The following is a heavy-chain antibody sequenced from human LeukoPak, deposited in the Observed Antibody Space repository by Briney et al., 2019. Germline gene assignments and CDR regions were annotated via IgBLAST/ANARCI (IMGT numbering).Heavy chain of an antibody. CDR2: FDPEDGKT. CDR1: GYSLTELS. D-gene: IGHD3-16*01. CDR3: ATRAAAYTYYFDY. V-gene: IGHV1-24*01. Sequence: ASVKVSCKVSGYSLTELSMHWVRQAPGKGLEWMGGFDPEDGKTIYAQKFQGRVTMTEDTSTDTAYMELSSLRSEDTAVYYCATRAAAYTYYFDYWGQGTLVTVSS. J-gene: IGHJ4*02.